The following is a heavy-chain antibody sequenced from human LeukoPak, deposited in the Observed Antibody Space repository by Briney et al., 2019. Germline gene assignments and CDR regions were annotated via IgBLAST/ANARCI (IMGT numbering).Heavy chain of an antibody. CDR3: ARGDFGRYAFDF. CDR2: INTIGTTI. V-gene: IGHV3-11*01. CDR1: GFTFSNYY. D-gene: IGHD2/OR15-2a*01. J-gene: IGHJ3*01. Sequence: GGSLRLSCAASGFTFSNYYMSWLRHAPGKGLEWVSYINTIGTTIYYADSLKGRFTISRDNAKNSLSLQMDSLRAEDTAVYYCARGDFGRYAFDFWGQGTMVTVSS.